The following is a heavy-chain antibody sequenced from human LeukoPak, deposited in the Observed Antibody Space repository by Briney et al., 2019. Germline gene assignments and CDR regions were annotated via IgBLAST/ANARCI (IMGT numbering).Heavy chain of an antibody. CDR1: GYTFTDYY. CDR3: ARPRWEMATIPFDY. CDR2: INPHSGGT. Sequence: ASVKVSCKASGYTFTDYYMHWVRQAPGQGLEWMGWINPHSGGTNYAQKFQGRATMTRDTSISTAYMELSRLRSDDTAVYYCARPRWEMATIPFDYWGQGTLVTVSS. J-gene: IGHJ4*02. V-gene: IGHV1-2*02. D-gene: IGHD5-24*01.